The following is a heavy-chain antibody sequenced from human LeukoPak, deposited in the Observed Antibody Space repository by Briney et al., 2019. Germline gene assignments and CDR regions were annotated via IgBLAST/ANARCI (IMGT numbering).Heavy chain of an antibody. D-gene: IGHD5-18*01. J-gene: IGHJ3*02. CDR1: GFTFSSYA. V-gene: IGHV3-23*01. CDR3: AKGVQLWLTFDAFDI. Sequence: GGSLRLSCAASGFTFSSYAVSWVRQAPGKGLEWVSAISGSGGSTYYADSVKGRFTISRDNSKNTLYLQMNSLRAEDTAVYYCAKGVQLWLTFDAFDIWGQGTMVTVSS. CDR2: ISGSGGST.